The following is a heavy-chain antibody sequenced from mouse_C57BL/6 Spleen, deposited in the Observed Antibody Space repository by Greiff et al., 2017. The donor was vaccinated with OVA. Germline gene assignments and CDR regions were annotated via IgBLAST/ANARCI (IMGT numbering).Heavy chain of an antibody. CDR1: GYTFTSYW. Sequence: VQLQQPGAELVKPGASVKLSCKASGYTFTSYWMQWVKQRPGQGLEWIGEIDPSDGYTNSNQKFKGKATLTEDTSSSTAYMQLSSLTSEDSAVYSRERGVGGAMDYWGQGTSVTVSS. J-gene: IGHJ4*01. D-gene: IGHD1-1*02. CDR3: ERGVGGAMDY. V-gene: IGHV1-50*01. CDR2: IDPSDGYT.